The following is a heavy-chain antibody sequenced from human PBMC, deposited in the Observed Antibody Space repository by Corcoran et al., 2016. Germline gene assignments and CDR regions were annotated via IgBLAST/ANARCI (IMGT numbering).Heavy chain of an antibody. Sequence: QVQLVQSGAEVKKPGSSVKVSCKASGGTFSSYAISWVRQAPGQGLEWMGGIIPIFGTANYAQKFQGRVTITADESTSTAYMELSSLRSEDTAVYYCARASTGYSGYGSSRAGGFDPWGQGTLVTVSS. V-gene: IGHV1-69*01. CDR2: IIPIFGTA. J-gene: IGHJ5*02. D-gene: IGHD5-12*01. CDR3: ARASTGYSGYGSSRAGGFDP. CDR1: GGTFSSYA.